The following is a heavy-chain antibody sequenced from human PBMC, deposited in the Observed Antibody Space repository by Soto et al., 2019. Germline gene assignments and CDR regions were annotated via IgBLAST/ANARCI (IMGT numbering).Heavy chain of an antibody. CDR1: GFTFSSYA. Sequence: LRLSCSASGFTFSSYAMHWVRQAPGKGLEYVSAISSNGGSTYYADSVKGRFTISRDNSKNTLYLQMSSLRAEDTAVYYCVKVYYDFWSGYYTGAHDAFDIWGQGTMVTVSS. J-gene: IGHJ3*02. CDR3: VKVYYDFWSGYYTGAHDAFDI. D-gene: IGHD3-3*01. V-gene: IGHV3-64D*06. CDR2: ISSNGGST.